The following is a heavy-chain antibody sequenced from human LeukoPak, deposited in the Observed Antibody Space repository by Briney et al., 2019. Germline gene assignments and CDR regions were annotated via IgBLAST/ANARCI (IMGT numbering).Heavy chain of an antibody. CDR3: ARSSKAAFDI. CDR2: IKPDGSEG. CDR1: EFTFSYYE. Sequence: PGGSLRLSCVASEFTFSYYEMSWVRQSPGRGLEWVAHIKPDGSEGFYVDSVKGRFTIYRDNTKSSLYVQMNSLRAEDTAFYYCARSSKAAFDIWGQGTLVTVSS. V-gene: IGHV3-7*04. J-gene: IGHJ3*02. D-gene: IGHD4-11*01.